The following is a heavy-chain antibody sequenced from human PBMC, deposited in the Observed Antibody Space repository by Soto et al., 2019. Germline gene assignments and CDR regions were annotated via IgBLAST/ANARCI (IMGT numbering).Heavy chain of an antibody. D-gene: IGHD6-13*01. CDR2: ISGSGGST. Sequence: PGGSLRLSCAASGFTFSSYAMSWVRQAPGKGLEWVSAISGSGGSTYYADSVKGRFTISRDNSKNTLYLQMNSLRAEDTAVYYCANPVGIAAAGTGFSSWGQGTLVTVSS. J-gene: IGHJ4*02. CDR3: ANPVGIAAAGTGFSS. CDR1: GFTFSSYA. V-gene: IGHV3-23*01.